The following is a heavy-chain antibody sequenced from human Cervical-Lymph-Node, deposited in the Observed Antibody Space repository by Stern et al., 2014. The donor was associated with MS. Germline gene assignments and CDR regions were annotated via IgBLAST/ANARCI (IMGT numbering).Heavy chain of an antibody. V-gene: IGHV1-18*01. J-gene: IGHJ6*02. CDR2: INTYNGNT. CDR1: GYTFINYA. D-gene: IGHD2-15*01. CDR3: ARDIVVLVAATRLLGYGVDV. Sequence: VQLVESGAEVKKPGASVKVSCKASGYTFINYAISWVRQAPGQGLEWMGWINTYNGNTNYAQNLQDRVTMTTDTSTSTAYMEQTSLRSDDTAIYFCARDIVVLVAATRLLGYGVDVWGQGTTVTVSS.